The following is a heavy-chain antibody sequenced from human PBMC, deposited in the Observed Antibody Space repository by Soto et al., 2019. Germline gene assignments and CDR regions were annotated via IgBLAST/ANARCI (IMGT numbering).Heavy chain of an antibody. V-gene: IGHV3-23*01. J-gene: IGHJ4*02. D-gene: IGHD3-3*01. CDR1: GFTFSIYA. CDR2: IGGSGGST. CDR3: AKDSWSGYSFDY. Sequence: GGSLRLSCTASGFTFSIYAMSWVRQAPGKGLEWVSLIGGSGGSTYYADSVKGRFTISRDNSKNTLYLQINSLRAEDTAVYYCAKDSWSGYSFDYWGQGTLVTVSS.